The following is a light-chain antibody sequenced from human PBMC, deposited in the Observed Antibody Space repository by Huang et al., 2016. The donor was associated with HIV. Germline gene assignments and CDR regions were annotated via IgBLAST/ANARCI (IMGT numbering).Light chain of an antibody. CDR1: QSISNN. V-gene: IGKV1-39*01. CDR3: QQSYTTPRVT. J-gene: IGKJ3*01. CDR2: AAS. Sequence: DIQMTQSPSSLSASVGDRVTITCRASQSISNNLNWYQQKPGKDPNLLIYAASNLQTGVSLRFSGDWSGTNFTLTISALQPEDFATYYCQQSYTTPRVTFGPGTKVHI.